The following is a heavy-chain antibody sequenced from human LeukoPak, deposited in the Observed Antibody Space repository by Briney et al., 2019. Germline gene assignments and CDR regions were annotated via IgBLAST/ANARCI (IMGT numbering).Heavy chain of an antibody. Sequence: GGSLRLSCAASGYTFSSYAMSWVRQAPGKGLEGVSAISDSGGSTYYADSVKGRFTIPRDNTKNTLYLQMNSLRAEDTAVYYCAKIQRVGYCSSTSCWYYFDYWGQGTLVTVSS. CDR2: ISDSGGST. V-gene: IGHV3-23*01. D-gene: IGHD2-2*01. CDR3: AKIQRVGYCSSTSCWYYFDY. J-gene: IGHJ4*02. CDR1: GYTFSSYA.